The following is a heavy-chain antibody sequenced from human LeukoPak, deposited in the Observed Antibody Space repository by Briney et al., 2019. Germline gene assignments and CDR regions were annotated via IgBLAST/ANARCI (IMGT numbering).Heavy chain of an antibody. CDR3: AKDVNFDWLFGWFDP. CDR1: GFTFDDYA. CDR2: ISWNSGSI. Sequence: GGSLRLSCAASGFTFDDYAMHWVRQAPGKGLEWVSGISWNSGSIGYADSVKGRFTISRDNAKNSLYLQMNSLRAEDTALCYCAKDVNFDWLFGWFDPWGQGTLVTVSS. V-gene: IGHV3-9*01. D-gene: IGHD3-9*01. J-gene: IGHJ5*02.